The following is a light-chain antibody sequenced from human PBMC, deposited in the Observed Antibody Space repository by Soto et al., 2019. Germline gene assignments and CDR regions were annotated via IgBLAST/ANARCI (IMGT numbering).Light chain of an antibody. V-gene: IGLV1-40*01. CDR1: SSNIGAGYD. J-gene: IGLJ7*01. CDR3: QSYDSSLSGSV. Sequence: QSVLTQSPSVSGAPGQRVTISCTGSSSNIGAGYDVHWYQQLPGTAPKLLIYDNSNRPSGVPDRFSGSKSGTSASLAITGLQAEDEAGYYCQSYDSSLSGSVFGGGTQLTVL. CDR2: DNS.